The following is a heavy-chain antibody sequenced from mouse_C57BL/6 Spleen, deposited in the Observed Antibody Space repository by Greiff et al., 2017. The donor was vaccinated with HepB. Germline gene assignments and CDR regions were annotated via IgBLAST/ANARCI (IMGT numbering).Heavy chain of an antibody. D-gene: IGHD1-1*01. Sequence: EVQLQQSGGGLVQPKGSLKLSCAASGFTFNTYAMHWVRQAPGKGLEWVARIRSKSSNYATYYADSVKDRFTISRDDSQSMLYLQMNNLKTEDTAMYYCVREYYYGSSYWYFDVWGTGTTVTVSS. V-gene: IGHV10-3*01. CDR3: VREYYYGSSYWYFDV. CDR1: GFTFNTYA. CDR2: IRSKSSNYAT. J-gene: IGHJ1*03.